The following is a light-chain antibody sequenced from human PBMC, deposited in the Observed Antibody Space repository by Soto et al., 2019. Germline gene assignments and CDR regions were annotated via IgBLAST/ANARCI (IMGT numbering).Light chain of an antibody. Sequence: QSVLTQPASVSGSPGQSITISCTGTSSDVGGYNYVSWYQQHPGKAPKLMIYEVSNRPSGVSNRFSGSKSGNTASLTISGLQAEDEADYYCSSYTSSSTLFGGGIKLTVL. CDR3: SSYTSSSTL. V-gene: IGLV2-14*01. CDR2: EVS. J-gene: IGLJ3*02. CDR1: SSDVGGYNY.